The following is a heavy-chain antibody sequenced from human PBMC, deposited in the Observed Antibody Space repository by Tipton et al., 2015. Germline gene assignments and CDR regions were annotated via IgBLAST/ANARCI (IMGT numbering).Heavy chain of an antibody. Sequence: SLRLSCAASGFTVSSNYMSWVRQAPGKGLEWVSVKYSGGSTHYADSVKGRFTISRDNSKNTLHLQMNSLRVEDTAVYYCARGVPTNDYGDSVAGQSFDIWGQGTMVTVSS. CDR3: ARGVPTNDYGDSVAGQSFDI. D-gene: IGHD4-17*01. J-gene: IGHJ3*02. CDR2: KYSGGST. CDR1: GFTVSSNY. V-gene: IGHV3-53*01.